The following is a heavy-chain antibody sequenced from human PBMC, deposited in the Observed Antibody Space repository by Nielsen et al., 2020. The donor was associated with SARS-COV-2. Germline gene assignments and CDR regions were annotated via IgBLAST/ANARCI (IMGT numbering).Heavy chain of an antibody. CDR1: GFSLSTSGMC. V-gene: IGHV2-70*11. D-gene: IGHD3-9*01. CDR3: ARMYYDSLTGYLDAFDI. Sequence: SGPTLVKPTQTLTLTCTFSGFSLSTSGMCVSWIRQPPGKALEWLARIDWDDDKYYSTSLKTRLTISKDTSKNQVVLTMTNMDPVDTATYYCARMYYDSLTGYLDAFDIWGQGTMVTVSS. CDR2: IDWDDDK. J-gene: IGHJ3*02.